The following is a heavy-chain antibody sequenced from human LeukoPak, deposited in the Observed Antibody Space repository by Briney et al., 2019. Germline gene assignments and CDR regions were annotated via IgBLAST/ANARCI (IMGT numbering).Heavy chain of an antibody. V-gene: IGHV4-30-2*01. CDR2: IYHSGST. J-gene: IGHJ4*02. CDR3: ARLIWETAVRKRGIDY. D-gene: IGHD1-26*01. CDR1: GGSISSGGYS. Sequence: SETLSLTCAVSGGSISSGGYSWSWIRQPPGKGLEWIGYIYHSGSTYYNPSLKSRVTISVDTSKNQFSLKLSSVTAADTAVYYCARLIWETAVRKRGIDYWGQGTLVTVSS.